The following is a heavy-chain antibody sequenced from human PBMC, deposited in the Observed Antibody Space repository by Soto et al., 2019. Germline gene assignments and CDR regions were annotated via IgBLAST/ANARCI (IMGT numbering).Heavy chain of an antibody. Sequence: GASVKVSCKVFGGTFISYSISWVRQAPGQGLEWMGGIIPIFGTPNYAQNFQGRVTISADGSTNTAYMELSSLRSEDTAVYYCAGVVWRVYSEYYYGMDVWGQGTTVTVSS. CDR1: GGTFISYS. D-gene: IGHD3-3*01. V-gene: IGHV1-69*13. J-gene: IGHJ6*02. CDR3: AGVVWRVYSEYYYGMDV. CDR2: IIPIFGTP.